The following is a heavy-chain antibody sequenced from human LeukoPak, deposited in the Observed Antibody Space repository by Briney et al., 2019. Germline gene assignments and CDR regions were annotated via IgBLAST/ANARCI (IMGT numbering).Heavy chain of an antibody. D-gene: IGHD5-24*01. J-gene: IGHJ4*02. V-gene: IGHV3-15*01. Sequence: PGGSLRLSCAASRFTFSSYSMNWVRHAPGKGLEWVARITADGTEDYAAPVNARFTASRDDSKTTVYLQMNSLTTEDTAVYYCTTAPTRGWLPYFDYWGQGTVVTVSS. CDR2: ITADGTE. CDR3: TTAPTRGWLPYFDY. CDR1: RFTFSSYS.